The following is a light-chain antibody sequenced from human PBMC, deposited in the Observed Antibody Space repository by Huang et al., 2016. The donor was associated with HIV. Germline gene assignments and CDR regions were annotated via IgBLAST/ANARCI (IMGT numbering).Light chain of an antibody. Sequence: EIVMTQSPATLSVSPGERATLSCRASQSVSSNLAWYQQKPGQAPRLLIYCASTRATGIPARFSGSGSGTEFTLTISSLQSEDFAVYYCQQYNNWPPATFGHGTKVDIK. V-gene: IGKV3-15*01. CDR2: CAS. CDR3: QQYNNWPPAT. J-gene: IGKJ3*01. CDR1: QSVSSN.